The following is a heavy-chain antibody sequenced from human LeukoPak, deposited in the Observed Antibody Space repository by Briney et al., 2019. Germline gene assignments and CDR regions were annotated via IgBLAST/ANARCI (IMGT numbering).Heavy chain of an antibody. Sequence: GGSLRLSRAASGFTFSSYAMSWVRQAPGKGLEWVSAISGSGGSTYYADSVKGRFTISRDNAKNSLYLQMNSLRAEDTAVYYCARDARAAQFDYWGQGTLVTVSS. D-gene: IGHD6-6*01. CDR3: ARDARAAQFDY. CDR2: ISGSGGST. V-gene: IGHV3-23*01. CDR1: GFTFSSYA. J-gene: IGHJ4*02.